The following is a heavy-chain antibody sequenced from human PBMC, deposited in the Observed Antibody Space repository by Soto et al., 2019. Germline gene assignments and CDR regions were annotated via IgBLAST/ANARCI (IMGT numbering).Heavy chain of an antibody. CDR1: GGSISSSSYY. CDR2: IYYSGST. D-gene: IGHD6-6*01. CDR3: ARFVALRPKYYFDS. J-gene: IGHJ4*02. V-gene: IGHV4-31*03. Sequence: SETLSLTCTVSGGSISSSSYYWGWIRQPPGKGLEWIGYIYYSGSTNYNPSLKSRVTISVDTSKNQFSLKLSSVTAADTAVYYCARFVALRPKYYFDSWGQGTLVTVSS.